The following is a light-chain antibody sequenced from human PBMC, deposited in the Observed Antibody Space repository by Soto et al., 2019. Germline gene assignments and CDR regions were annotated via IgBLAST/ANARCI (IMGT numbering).Light chain of an antibody. CDR1: QSIGSR. Sequence: DIQMTQSPSTLSASVGDRVTITCRASQSIGSRLAWYQQKPGKAPNLLIYKASTLESGVPGRFSGSGSGTEFTLTISSLRPDDFATYYCQQYNSYPWTFGQGTK. CDR3: QQYNSYPWT. J-gene: IGKJ1*01. CDR2: KAS. V-gene: IGKV1-5*03.